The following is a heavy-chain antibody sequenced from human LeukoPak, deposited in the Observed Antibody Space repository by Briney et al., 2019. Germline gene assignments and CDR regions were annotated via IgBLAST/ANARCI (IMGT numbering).Heavy chain of an antibody. CDR2: INPTGGST. J-gene: IGHJ2*01. CDR3: ARVVWDCTGGSCYSEATRQGDWYFDL. D-gene: IGHD2-15*01. V-gene: IGHV1-46*01. Sequence: ASVKVSCKASGYTFTSYFMHWVRQAPGQGLEWIGVINPTGGSTSYAQKFQGRVTMTRDTSTSTVYMELSSLRPEDTAVYYCARVVWDCTGGSCYSEATRQGDWYFDLWGRGTLVTVSS. CDR1: GYTFTSYF.